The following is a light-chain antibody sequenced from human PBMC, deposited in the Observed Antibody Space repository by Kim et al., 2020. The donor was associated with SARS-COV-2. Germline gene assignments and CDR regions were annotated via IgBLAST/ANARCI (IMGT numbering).Light chain of an antibody. CDR1: SSDIGNYNL. Sequence: SPGQSITISCTGTSSDIGNYNLVSWYQQHPGKAPKLMIYEVSKRPSGVSNRFSGSKSGNTASLTISGLQAEDEADYYCCSYAGSRVFGGGTKLTVL. CDR2: EVS. CDR3: CSYAGSRV. V-gene: IGLV2-23*02. J-gene: IGLJ3*02.